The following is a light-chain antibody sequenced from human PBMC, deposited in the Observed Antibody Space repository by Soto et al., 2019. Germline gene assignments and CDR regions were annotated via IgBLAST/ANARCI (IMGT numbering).Light chain of an antibody. CDR2: GNS. CDR3: QSYDSSLSGWV. CDR1: RSNIEAGYD. J-gene: IGLJ3*02. V-gene: IGLV1-40*01. Sequence: QSVLTQPPSVSGAPGQRVTISCTGSRSNIEAGYDVHWYQQLPGTAPKLLIHGNSNRPSGVPDRFSGSKSGTSASLAITGLQAEDEADYYCQSYDSSLSGWVFGGGTKVTVL.